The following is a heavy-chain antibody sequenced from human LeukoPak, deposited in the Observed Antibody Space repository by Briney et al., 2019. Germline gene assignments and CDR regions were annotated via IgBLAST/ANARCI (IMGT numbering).Heavy chain of an antibody. D-gene: IGHD1-1*01. J-gene: IGHJ5*02. CDR1: GFTFDDYA. Sequence: GGSLRLSCAASGFTFDDYAMHWVRQAPGKGLEWVSGISWNSGSIGYADSVKGRFTISRDNAKNSLYLQMNSLRAEDTAVYYCARAPWKLLLNWFDPWGQGTLVTVSS. V-gene: IGHV3-9*01. CDR3: ARAPWKLLLNWFDP. CDR2: ISWNSGSI.